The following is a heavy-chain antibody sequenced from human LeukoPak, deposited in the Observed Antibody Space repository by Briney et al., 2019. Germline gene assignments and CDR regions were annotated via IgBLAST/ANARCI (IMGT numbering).Heavy chain of an antibody. V-gene: IGHV3-21*01. CDR2: ISSSSSYI. D-gene: IGHD2-8*01. CDR3: ARDYARLAYYYYGMDV. Sequence: GGSLRLSCAASGFTFSSYSMNWVRQAPGKGLEWVSSISSSSSYIYYADSVKGRFTISRDNAKNSLYLQMNSLRAEDTAVYYCARDYARLAYYYYGMDVWGQGTTVTVSS. CDR1: GFTFSSYS. J-gene: IGHJ6*02.